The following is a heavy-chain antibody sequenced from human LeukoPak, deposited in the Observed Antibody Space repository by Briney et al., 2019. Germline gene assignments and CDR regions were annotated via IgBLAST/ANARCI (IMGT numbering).Heavy chain of an antibody. J-gene: IGHJ4*02. V-gene: IGHV1-18*04. D-gene: IGHD2-2*03. CDR3: ARDGSLKSLPPDY. CDR2: ISAYNGNT. CDR1: GYTFTGYY. Sequence: ASVKVSCKASGYTFTGYYMHWVRQAPGQGLEWMGWISAYNGNTNYAQKLQGRVTMTTDTSTSTAYMELRSLRSDDTAVYYCARDGSLKSLPPDYWGQGTLVTVSS.